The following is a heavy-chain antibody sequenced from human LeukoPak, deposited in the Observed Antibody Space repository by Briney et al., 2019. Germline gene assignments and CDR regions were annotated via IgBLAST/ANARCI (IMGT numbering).Heavy chain of an antibody. CDR2: TYHRSTWYS. D-gene: IGHD2-2*01. V-gene: IGHV6-1*01. CDR1: GDSVSSNSVT. CDR3: ARRLTQYDCFDP. J-gene: IGHJ5*02. Sequence: SQTLSLTCAISGDSVSSNSVTWNWIRQSPSRGLEWLGRTYHRSTWYSDYAVSVRGRITVNPDTSKNQFSLHLNSVTPEDTAVYYCARRLTQYDCFDPWGQGILVTVSS.